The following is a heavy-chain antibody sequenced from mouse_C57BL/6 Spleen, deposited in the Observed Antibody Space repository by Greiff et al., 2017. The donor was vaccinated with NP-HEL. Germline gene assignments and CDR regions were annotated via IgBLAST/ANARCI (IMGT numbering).Heavy chain of an antibody. CDR1: GFNIKNTY. CDR2: IDPANGNT. V-gene: IGHV14-3*01. Sequence: EVQLQQSVAELVRPGASVKLSCTASGFNIKNTYMHWVKQRPEQGLEWIGRIDPANGNTKYAPTFQGKATITADTASNTAYLQLSSLTSEYTAIYCCARFPFYYGYENYAMDYWSQGTSVTVSS. J-gene: IGHJ4*01. CDR3: ARFPFYYGYENYAMDY. D-gene: IGHD2-2*01.